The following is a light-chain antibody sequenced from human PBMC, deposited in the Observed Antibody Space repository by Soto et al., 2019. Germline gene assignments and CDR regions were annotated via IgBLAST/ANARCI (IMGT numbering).Light chain of an antibody. CDR1: SSNIGAGYD. CDR2: GNS. CDR3: QSYDSSLNAL. Sequence: QAVVTQPPSVSGATGQRVTISCTGCSSNIGAGYDVHWYQQLPGTAPKLLIYGNSNRPSGVPDRFSGSKSGTSASLAITGLQAEDASDYYCQSYDSSLNALFGGGTQLTVL. J-gene: IGLJ3*02. V-gene: IGLV1-40*01.